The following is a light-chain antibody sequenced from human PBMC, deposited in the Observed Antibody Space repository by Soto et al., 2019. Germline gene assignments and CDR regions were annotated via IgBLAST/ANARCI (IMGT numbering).Light chain of an antibody. CDR3: GTWDNSLSRGLAV. V-gene: IGLV1-51*01. Sequence: QSVLTQPPSVSAAPGQTVTISCSGSSSNIGNNYVSWYQHLPGTAPQLLIYDNNKRPSGIPDRFATSKSGTSATLGITGLQTGDEADYNCGTWDNSLSRGLAVFGGGTQRTV. CDR2: DNN. J-gene: IGLJ7*01. CDR1: SSNIGNNY.